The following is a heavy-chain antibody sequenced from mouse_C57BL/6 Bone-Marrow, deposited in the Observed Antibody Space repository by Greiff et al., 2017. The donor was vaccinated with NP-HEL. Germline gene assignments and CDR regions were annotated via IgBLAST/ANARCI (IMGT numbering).Heavy chain of an antibody. V-gene: IGHV1-7*01. CDR2: INPSSGYT. D-gene: IGHD2-2*01. CDR1: GYTFTSYW. CDR3: ASPLWLRRNYFDY. J-gene: IGHJ2*01. Sequence: VQLQQSGAELAKPGASVKLSCKASGYTFTSYWMHWVQQRPGQGLEWIGYINPSSGYTKYNQKFKDKATLTADKSSSTAYMQLSSLTYEDSAVYYCASPLWLRRNYFDYWGQGTTLTVSS.